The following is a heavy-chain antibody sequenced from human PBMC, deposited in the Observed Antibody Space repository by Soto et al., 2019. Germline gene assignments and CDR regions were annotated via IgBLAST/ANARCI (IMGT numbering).Heavy chain of an antibody. CDR3: AKKVTIYAVDPADY. Sequence: PGGSLRLSCAASGFTFSDFGMSWVRQAPGKGLEWVSVISASGDATYYAASVKGRFTLSIDNSKNTLYLQMNSLTVADTAVYYCAKKVTIYAVDPADYWGQGTQVTVSS. V-gene: IGHV3-23*01. D-gene: IGHD3-3*01. CDR1: GFTFSDFG. J-gene: IGHJ4*02. CDR2: ISASGDAT.